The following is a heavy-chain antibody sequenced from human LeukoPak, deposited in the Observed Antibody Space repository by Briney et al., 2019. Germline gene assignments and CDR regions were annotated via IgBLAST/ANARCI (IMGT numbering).Heavy chain of an antibody. CDR3: ARGGGLDV. CDR2: INHNGNVN. CDR1: GFTFCSYR. J-gene: IGHJ6*02. V-gene: IGHV3-7*03. Sequence: GGSLRLSFAASGFTFCSYRMNWARQAPGKGLEWVASINHNGNVNYYADSVKGRFTISRDNAKNSLHLQMSNLRAEDTAVYFCARGGGLDVWGQGATVTVSS. D-gene: IGHD3-16*01.